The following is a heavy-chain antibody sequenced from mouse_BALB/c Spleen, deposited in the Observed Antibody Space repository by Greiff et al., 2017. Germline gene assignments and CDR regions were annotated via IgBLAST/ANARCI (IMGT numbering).Heavy chain of an antibody. J-gene: IGHJ3*01. CDR2: ISSGGSYT. V-gene: IGHV5-9-4*01. Sequence: DVMLVESGGGLVKPGGSLKLSCAASGFTFSSYAMSWVRQSPEKRLEWVAEISSGGSYTYYPDTVTGRFTISRDNAKNTLYLEMSSLRSEDTAMYYCERNHDYYGSSYDWFAYWGQGTLVTVSA. CDR1: GFTFSSYA. D-gene: IGHD1-1*01. CDR3: ERNHDYYGSSYDWFAY.